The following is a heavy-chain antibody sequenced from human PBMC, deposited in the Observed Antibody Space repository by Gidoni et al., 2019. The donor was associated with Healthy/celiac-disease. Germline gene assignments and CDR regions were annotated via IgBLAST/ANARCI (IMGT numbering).Heavy chain of an antibody. CDR1: GFSLRYARMG. CDR2: IFSNDEK. D-gene: IGHD3-22*01. CDR3: ARMAVWVWHYYDSISRWWFDP. J-gene: IGHJ5*02. Sequence: QATLKDTGPVLVKPTETLTLTCTVSGFSLRYARMGVSWIRQPPGKDLEWLAHIFSNDEKAYSTSLKSRLTISKDTSKSQVVLTMTNMDPVDTATYYCARMAVWVWHYYDSISRWWFDPWGQGTLVTVSS. V-gene: IGHV2-26*01.